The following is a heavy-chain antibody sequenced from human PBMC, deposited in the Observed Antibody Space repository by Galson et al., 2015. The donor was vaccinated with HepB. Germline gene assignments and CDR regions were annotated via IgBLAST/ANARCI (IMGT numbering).Heavy chain of an antibody. D-gene: IGHD2-2*01. CDR3: ARVSIVVVPAAMGMDV. V-gene: IGHV4-30-4*01. J-gene: IGHJ6*02. CDR2: IYYSGST. CDR1: GGSISSGDYY. Sequence: TLSLTCPVSGGSISSGDYYWSWIRQPPGKGLEWIGYIYYSGSTYYNPSLKSRVTISVDTSKNQFSLKLSSVTAADTAVYYCARVSIVVVPAAMGMDVWGQGTTVTVSS.